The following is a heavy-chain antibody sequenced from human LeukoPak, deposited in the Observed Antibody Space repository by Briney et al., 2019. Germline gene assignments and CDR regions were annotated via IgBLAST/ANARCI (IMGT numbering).Heavy chain of an antibody. CDR3: ATTPMVRGVASLFDY. V-gene: IGHV3-11*01. CDR1: GFTFSDYY. Sequence: PGGSLRLSCAASGFTFSDYYMSWIRQAPGKGLEWVSYISSSGSTIYYADSVKGRFTISRDNAKNSLYLQMNSLRAEDTAVYYCATTPMVRGVASLFDYWGQGTLVTVSS. J-gene: IGHJ4*02. D-gene: IGHD3-10*01. CDR2: ISSSGSTI.